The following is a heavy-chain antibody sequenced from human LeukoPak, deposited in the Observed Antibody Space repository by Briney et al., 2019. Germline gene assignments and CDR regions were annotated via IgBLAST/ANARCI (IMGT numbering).Heavy chain of an antibody. CDR1: GGSISSYY. J-gene: IGHJ5*02. V-gene: IGHV4-4*07. CDR3: ARSYGTGSYQHNWFDP. D-gene: IGHD3-16*02. CDR2: IYTSGST. Sequence: KPSETLSLTCTVSGGSISSYYWSWIRQPAGKGLEWIGRIYTSGSTNYNPSLKSRVTMSVDTSKNQFSLKLSSVTAADTAVYYCARSYGTGSYQHNWFDPWGRGTLVTVSS.